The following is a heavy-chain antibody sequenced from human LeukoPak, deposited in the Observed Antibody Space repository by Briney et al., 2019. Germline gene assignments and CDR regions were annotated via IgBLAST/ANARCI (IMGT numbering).Heavy chain of an antibody. D-gene: IGHD2-15*01. CDR3: AKPDIVVVVAATPFAY. CDR1: GFTFSSYA. J-gene: IGHJ4*02. CDR2: ISGSGGST. Sequence: GGSLRLSCAASGFTFSSYAMSWVRQAPGKGLERVSAISGSGGSTYSADSVKGRFTISRDNSKNTLYLQMNSLRAEDTAVYYCAKPDIVVVVAATPFAYWGQGTLVTVSS. V-gene: IGHV3-23*01.